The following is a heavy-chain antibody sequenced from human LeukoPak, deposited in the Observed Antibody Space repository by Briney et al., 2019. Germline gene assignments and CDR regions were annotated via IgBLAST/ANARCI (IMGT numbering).Heavy chain of an antibody. CDR1: GYSISSGYY. V-gene: IGHV4-38-2*02. CDR2: IYHSGST. J-gene: IGHJ4*02. CDR3: ARDPTPYYDFWSGYYTVRPYYFDY. D-gene: IGHD3-3*01. Sequence: PSETQSLTCTVSGYSISSGYYWGWIRQPPGKGLEWIGSIYHSGSTYYNPSLKSRVTISVDTSKNQFSLKLSSVTAADTAVYYCARDPTPYYDFWSGYYTVRPYYFDYWGQGTLVTVSS.